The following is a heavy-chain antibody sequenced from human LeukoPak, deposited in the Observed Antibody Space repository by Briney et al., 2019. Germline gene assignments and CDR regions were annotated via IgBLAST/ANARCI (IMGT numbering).Heavy chain of an antibody. Sequence: PSQTLSLTCTVSGASINSGDYYWTWLRQPPGKGLEWIGYIYFSGHTYCDPSLKSRSLMSLDTSKNQFSLEVRSVTAADTAVYYCASKYCTSTSCYETFDRWGQGTLVTVSS. J-gene: IGHJ4*02. CDR1: GASINSGDYY. D-gene: IGHD2-2*01. CDR2: IYFSGHT. CDR3: ASKYCTSTSCYETFDR. V-gene: IGHV4-30-4*08.